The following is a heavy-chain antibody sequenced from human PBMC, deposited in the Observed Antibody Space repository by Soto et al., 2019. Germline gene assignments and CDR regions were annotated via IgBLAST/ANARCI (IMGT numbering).Heavy chain of an antibody. CDR3: ARGRPLSWFDP. Sequence: SETLSLTCSVSGGSISSGDYYWTWIRQPPGKGLEWIGYIYFRDRTYYNPSLQSRVTISLDTTKNHFSLQLTSVTAADTAVYLCARGRPLSWFDPWCQGTLVTVSS. CDR2: IYFRDRT. CDR1: GGSISSGDYY. J-gene: IGHJ5*02. V-gene: IGHV4-30-4*01.